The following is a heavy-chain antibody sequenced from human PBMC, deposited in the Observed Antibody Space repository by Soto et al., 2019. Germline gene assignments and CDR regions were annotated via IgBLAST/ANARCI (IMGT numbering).Heavy chain of an antibody. CDR3: ERDPSQDYYDSSGYYSWFDP. Sequence: WASVKVSCKASGYTFTSYGISWVRQAPGQGLEWMGWISAYNGNTNYAQKLQGRVTMTTDTSTSTAYMELRSLRSDDTAVYYCERDPSQDYYDSSGYYSWFDPWGQGTLVTVSS. CDR2: ISAYNGNT. V-gene: IGHV1-18*01. CDR1: GYTFTSYG. J-gene: IGHJ5*02. D-gene: IGHD3-22*01.